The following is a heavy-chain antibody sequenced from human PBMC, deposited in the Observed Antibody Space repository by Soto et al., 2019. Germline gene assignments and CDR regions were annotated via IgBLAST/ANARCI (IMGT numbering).Heavy chain of an antibody. Sequence: QVQLQQWGAGLLKPSETLSLTCAVYGGSFSGYYWSWIRQPPGKGLEWIGEINHSGSTNYNPSLKSQVTISVDTSKNQFSLKLSSVTAADTAVYYCAREKEYSSGWYLYWGQGTLVTVSS. CDR2: INHSGST. CDR1: GGSFSGYY. CDR3: AREKEYSSGWYLY. D-gene: IGHD6-19*01. J-gene: IGHJ4*02. V-gene: IGHV4-34*01.